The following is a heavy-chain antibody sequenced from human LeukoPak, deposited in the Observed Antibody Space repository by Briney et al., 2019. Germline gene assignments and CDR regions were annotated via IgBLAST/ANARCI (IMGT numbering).Heavy chain of an antibody. CDR3: ARGPAYGDYVNY. D-gene: IGHD4-17*01. CDR2: ISYDGSNK. J-gene: IGHJ4*02. V-gene: IGHV3-30-3*01. CDR1: GFTFSSYA. Sequence: GGSLRLSCAASGFTFSSYAMHWVRQAPGKGLEWVAVISYDGSNKYYADSVKGRFTISRDNSKNTLYLQMNSLRAEDTAVYYCARGPAYGDYVNYWGQGTLVTVSS.